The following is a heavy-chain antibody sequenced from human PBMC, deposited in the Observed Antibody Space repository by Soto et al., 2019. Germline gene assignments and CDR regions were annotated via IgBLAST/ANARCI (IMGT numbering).Heavy chain of an antibody. V-gene: IGHV3-49*03. CDR2: IRSKAYGGTT. D-gene: IGHD3-3*01. Sequence: GGSLRLSCTASGFTFGDYAMSWFRQAPGKGLEWVGFIRSKAYGGTTEYAASVKGRFTISRDDSKSIAYLQMNSLKTEDTAVYYCTREEDFWCGQNPGYYYYGMDVWGQGTTVTVSS. CDR3: TREEDFWCGQNPGYYYYGMDV. CDR1: GFTFGDYA. J-gene: IGHJ6*02.